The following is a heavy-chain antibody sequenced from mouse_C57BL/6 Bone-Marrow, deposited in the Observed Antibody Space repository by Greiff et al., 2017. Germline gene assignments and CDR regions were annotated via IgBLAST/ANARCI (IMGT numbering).Heavy chain of an antibody. Sequence: QVQLQQPGAELVKPGASVKMSCKASGYTFTSYWITWVKQRPGQGLEWIGDIYPGSGSTNYNEKFKSKATLTVDTSSSTAYMQLSSLTSEDSAVYYCARSGGDSAGLDDWGQGTTLTVSS. V-gene: IGHV1-55*01. D-gene: IGHD3-2*02. CDR3: ARSGGDSAGLDD. J-gene: IGHJ2*01. CDR2: IYPGSGST. CDR1: GYTFTSYW.